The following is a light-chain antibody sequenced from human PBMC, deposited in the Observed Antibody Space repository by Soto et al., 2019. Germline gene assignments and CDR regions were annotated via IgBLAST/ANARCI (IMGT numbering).Light chain of an antibody. J-gene: IGKJ2*01. V-gene: IGKV1-39*01. CDR1: QRISTS. CDR3: QQSYLTPRT. Sequence: IQMTQSPSSLSASVGDRVTITCRASQRISTSLNWYQRQVGRAPKLLIYAASSLQTGVPSRFSGSGSGTDFTLTISSLQPEDFATYYCQQSYLTPRTFGQGTKLEI. CDR2: AAS.